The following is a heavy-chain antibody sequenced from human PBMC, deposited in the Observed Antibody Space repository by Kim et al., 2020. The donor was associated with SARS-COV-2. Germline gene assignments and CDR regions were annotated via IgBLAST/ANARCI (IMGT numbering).Heavy chain of an antibody. D-gene: IGHD6-19*01. CDR1: GGSFSGYY. J-gene: IGHJ6*02. V-gene: IGHV4-34*01. CDR3: ARGYFHLGGWYFPINYYGMDV. CDR2: INHSGST. Sequence: SETLSLTCAVYGGSFSGYYWSWIRQPPGKGLEWIGEINHSGSTNYNPSLKSRVTISVDTSKNQFSLKLSSVTAADTAVYYCARGYFHLGGWYFPINYYGMDVWGQGTTVTVSS.